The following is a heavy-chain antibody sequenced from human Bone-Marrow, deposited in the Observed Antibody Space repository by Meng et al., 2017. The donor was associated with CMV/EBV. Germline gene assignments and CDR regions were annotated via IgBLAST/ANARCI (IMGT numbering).Heavy chain of an antibody. CDR1: GFTFSSYG. CDR3: AKDREEEAVTSCYYFDY. J-gene: IGHJ4*02. V-gene: IGHV3-30*02. CDR2: IRYAGNNK. Sequence: GESLKISCAASGFTFSSYGMHWVRQAPGKGLELVTFIRYAGNNKYYADSVKGRFTISRDNSKNTLYLHMDSLRPEDTAVYYCAKDREEEAVTSCYYFDYWGQGTLVTVSS. D-gene: IGHD4-17*01.